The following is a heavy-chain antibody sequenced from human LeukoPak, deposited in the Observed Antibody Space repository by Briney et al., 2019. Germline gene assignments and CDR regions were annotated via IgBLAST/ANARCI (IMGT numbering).Heavy chain of an antibody. Sequence: SETLSLTCTISGGSISTSSYYWGWIRQPPGKGLEWIGSIFYSGSTYYNPSPKSRVTIPVDTSKNQFSLNLSSVTAADTAVYYCARPATVTTSFWYFDLWGRGTLVTVSS. CDR1: GGSISTSSYY. D-gene: IGHD4-17*01. V-gene: IGHV4-39*01. J-gene: IGHJ2*01. CDR2: IFYSGST. CDR3: ARPATVTTSFWYFDL.